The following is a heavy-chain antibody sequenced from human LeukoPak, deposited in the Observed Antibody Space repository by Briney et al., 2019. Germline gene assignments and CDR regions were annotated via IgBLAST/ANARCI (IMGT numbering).Heavy chain of an antibody. D-gene: IGHD2-15*01. CDR1: GFTFSSYA. V-gene: IGHV3-30-3*01. J-gene: IGHJ4*02. Sequence: QAGGSLSLSCAASGFTFSSYAMHWVRQAPGKGLEWVAVISYDGSNKYYADSVKGRFTISRDNSKNTLYLQMNSLRAEDTAVYYCARGLLPYLYYFDYWGQGTLVTVSS. CDR2: ISYDGSNK. CDR3: ARGLLPYLYYFDY.